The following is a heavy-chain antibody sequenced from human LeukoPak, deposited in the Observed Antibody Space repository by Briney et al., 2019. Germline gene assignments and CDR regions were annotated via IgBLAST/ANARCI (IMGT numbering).Heavy chain of an antibody. CDR3: ARALSIAAAGPNWFDP. CDR1: GFTVSNNY. J-gene: IGHJ5*02. D-gene: IGHD6-13*01. CDR2: IYSGGST. Sequence: GGSLRLSCAASGFTVSNNYMSWVRQAPGKGLEWVSVIYSGGSTYYADSVKGRFTISRHNSKNTLYLQMNSLRAEDTAVYYCARALSIAAAGPNWFDPWGQGTLVTVSS. V-gene: IGHV3-53*04.